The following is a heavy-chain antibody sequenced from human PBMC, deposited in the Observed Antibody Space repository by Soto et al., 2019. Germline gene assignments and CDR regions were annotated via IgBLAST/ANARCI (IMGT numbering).Heavy chain of an antibody. CDR1: GYTFTGYY. Sequence: ASVKVSCKASGYTFTGYYMHWVRQAPGQGLEWMGWINPNSGGTNYAQKFQGRVTMTGDTSISTAYMELSRLRSDDTAVYYCAREGRYLLLGSHFVDYWGQGTLVTVSS. D-gene: IGHD2-2*01. CDR3: AREGRYLLLGSHFVDY. J-gene: IGHJ4*02. V-gene: IGHV1-2*02. CDR2: INPNSGGT.